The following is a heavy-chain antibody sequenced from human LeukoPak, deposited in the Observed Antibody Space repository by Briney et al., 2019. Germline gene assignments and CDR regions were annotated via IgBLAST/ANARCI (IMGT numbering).Heavy chain of an antibody. CDR1: GYTXTAYY. CDR3: ARDYYDNSGFGAFDI. D-gene: IGHD3-22*01. CDR2: INPNSGGT. Sequence: GASVKVSCKTSGYTXTAYYMHWVRQAPGQGLESMGWINPNSGGTKYAQNFQGRVTMTRDTTIRTFYMELSRLRSDDTAVYYCARDYYDNSGFGAFDIWGQGTMVTVSS. J-gene: IGHJ3*02. V-gene: IGHV1-2*02.